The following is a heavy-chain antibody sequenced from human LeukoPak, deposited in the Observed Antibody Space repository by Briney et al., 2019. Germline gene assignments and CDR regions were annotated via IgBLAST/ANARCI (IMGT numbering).Heavy chain of an antibody. D-gene: IGHD1-1*01. J-gene: IGHJ5*02. CDR3: ARLEDYNWFDP. CDR2: IYYSGST. Sequence: PSETLSLTCTVSGGSISSSSYYWGWIRQPPGKGPEWIGSIYYSGSTYYNPSLKSRVTISVDTSKNQFSLKLSSVTAADTAAYYCARLEDYNWFDPWGQGTLVTVSS. V-gene: IGHV4-39*01. CDR1: GGSISSSSYY.